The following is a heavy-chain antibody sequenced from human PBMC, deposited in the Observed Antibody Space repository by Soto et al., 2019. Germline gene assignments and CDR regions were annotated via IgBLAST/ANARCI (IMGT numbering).Heavy chain of an antibody. CDR1: GGTFSSYA. D-gene: IGHD5-18*01. V-gene: IGHV1-69*13. Sequence: ASVKVSCKASGGTFSSYAISWVRQAPGQGLEWMGGIIPIFGTANYAQKFQGRVTITADESTSTAYMELSSLRSEDTAMYYCARSRGYSFPKNWFDPWGQGTLVTVSS. CDR2: IIPIFGTA. J-gene: IGHJ5*02. CDR3: ARSRGYSFPKNWFDP.